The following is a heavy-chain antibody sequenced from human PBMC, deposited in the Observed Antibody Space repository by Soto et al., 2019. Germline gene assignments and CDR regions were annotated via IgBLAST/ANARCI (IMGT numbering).Heavy chain of an antibody. Sequence: PSETLSLTCAVYGGSFSGYYWSWIRQPPGKGLEWIGEINHSGSTNYNPSLKSRVTISVDTSKNQFSLKLSSVTAADTAVYYCARRGVVVVVAATIGSNWFDPWGRGTLVTVSS. D-gene: IGHD2-15*01. CDR2: INHSGST. V-gene: IGHV4-34*01. CDR1: GGSFSGYY. CDR3: ARRGVVVVVAATIGSNWFDP. J-gene: IGHJ5*02.